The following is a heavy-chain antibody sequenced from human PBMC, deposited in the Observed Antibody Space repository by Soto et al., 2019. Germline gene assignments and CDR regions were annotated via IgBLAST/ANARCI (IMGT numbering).Heavy chain of an antibody. CDR2: INHSGST. Sequence: PSETLSLTCAVYGGSFSGYYWSWIRQPPGKGLEWIGEINHSGSTNYNPSLKSRVTISVDTSKNQFSLKLSSVTTADTAVYYCARAWSLLLGWFDPWGQGTLVTVS. D-gene: IGHD3-22*01. V-gene: IGHV4-34*01. J-gene: IGHJ5*02. CDR3: ARAWSLLLGWFDP. CDR1: GGSFSGYY.